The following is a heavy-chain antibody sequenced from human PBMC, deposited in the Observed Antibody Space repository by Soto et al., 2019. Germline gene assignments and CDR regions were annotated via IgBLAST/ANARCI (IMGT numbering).Heavy chain of an antibody. CDR1: GYTFTSYG. J-gene: IGHJ5*02. CDR3: ARDEHGDYPGAWFDP. CDR2: ISAYNGNT. V-gene: IGHV1-18*01. D-gene: IGHD4-17*01. Sequence: QVQLVQSGAEVKKPGASVKVSCKASGYTFTSYGISWVRQAPGQGLEWMGWISAYNGNTNYAQKLQGKVTMTTDTSTSTAYMELRSLRSDDTAVYYCARDEHGDYPGAWFDPWGQGTLVTVSS.